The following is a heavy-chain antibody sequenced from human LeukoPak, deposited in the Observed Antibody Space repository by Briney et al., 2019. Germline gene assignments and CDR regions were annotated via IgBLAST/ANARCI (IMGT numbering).Heavy chain of an antibody. Sequence: ASVTVSCKASGYTFTGYYMHWVRQAPGQGLEWMGWINPNSGGTNYAQKFQGRVTMTRDTSISTAYMELSRLRSDDTAVYYCARGRPSYYDSSGYYYWGQGTLVTVSS. CDR2: INPNSGGT. CDR3: ARGRPSYYDSSGYYY. CDR1: GYTFTGYY. J-gene: IGHJ4*02. V-gene: IGHV1-2*02. D-gene: IGHD3-22*01.